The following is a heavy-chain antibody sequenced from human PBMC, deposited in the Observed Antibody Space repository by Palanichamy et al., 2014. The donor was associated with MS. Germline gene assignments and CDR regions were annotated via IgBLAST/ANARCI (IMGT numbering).Heavy chain of an antibody. D-gene: IGHD5-12*01. J-gene: IGHJ3*02. V-gene: IGHV1-8*01. CDR3: AREGGGYSYGGPDAFDI. CDR1: GYTFTSYD. CDR2: MNPNSGST. Sequence: QVQLVQSGAEVKKPGASVKVSCKASGYTFTSYDIHWVRQATGQGLEWMGWMNPNSGSTGYAQNFQGRVTMARNTSITTAYMELSSLRSEDTAVYYCAREGGGYSYGGPDAFDIWGQGTMVTVSS.